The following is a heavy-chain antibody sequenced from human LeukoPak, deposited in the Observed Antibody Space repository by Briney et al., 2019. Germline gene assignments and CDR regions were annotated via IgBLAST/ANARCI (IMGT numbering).Heavy chain of an antibody. CDR3: ARAPRIFGSGYYYGGDY. D-gene: IGHD3-22*01. Sequence: GASVKVSCKASGYTFTSYAMNWVRQAPGQGREWMGWINTNTGNPTYAQGFTGRFVFSLDTSVSTAYLQISSLKTEDTAVYYCARAPRIFGSGYYYGGDYWGQGTLVTVSS. V-gene: IGHV7-4-1*02. CDR2: INTNTGNP. J-gene: IGHJ4*02. CDR1: GYTFTSYA.